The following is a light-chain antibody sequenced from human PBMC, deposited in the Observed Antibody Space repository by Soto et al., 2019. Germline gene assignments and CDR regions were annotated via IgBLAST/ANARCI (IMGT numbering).Light chain of an antibody. J-gene: IGKJ2*01. V-gene: IGKV1-39*01. CDR1: QSLGAY. CDR2: AAS. CDR3: QQSYSTPYT. Sequence: DIQMTQSPSSLSASVGDRVTITCRASQSLGAYLNWYQQKPGKAPKLLIYAASSLQSGVPSRFSGAGSGTDFTLTVSSLQPEDFATYYCQQSYSTPYTFGQGTKLEIK.